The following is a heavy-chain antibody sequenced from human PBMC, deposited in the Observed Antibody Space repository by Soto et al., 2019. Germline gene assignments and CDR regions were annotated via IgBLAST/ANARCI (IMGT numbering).Heavy chain of an antibody. J-gene: IGHJ5*02. CDR2: IKTTSDGGTI. V-gene: IGHV3-15*01. Sequence: GGSLRLSCAASGFTFSTAGMTWVRQAPGRGLEWVARIKTTSDGGTIHYAAPVKGRFTISRDDSKDTLFLQMNSLKIEDTALYYCIRDPYGSTWGQGTLVTVSS. CDR3: IRDPYGST. D-gene: IGHD3-10*01. CDR1: GFTFSTAG.